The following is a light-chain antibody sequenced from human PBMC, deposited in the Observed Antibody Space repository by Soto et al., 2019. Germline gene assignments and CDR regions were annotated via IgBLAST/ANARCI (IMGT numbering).Light chain of an antibody. V-gene: IGLV2-8*01. J-gene: IGLJ1*01. CDR1: SSDVGGYTY. CDR2: EVS. CDR3: SSYAGSNSYV. Sequence: QSALTQPPSASGSPGQSVTISCTGTSSDVGGYTYVSWYQQHPGKAPKLMIYEVSNRPSGVPDRFSGSKSGNTASLTVSGLQAEDEADYYCSSYAGSNSYVFGTGTKVTVL.